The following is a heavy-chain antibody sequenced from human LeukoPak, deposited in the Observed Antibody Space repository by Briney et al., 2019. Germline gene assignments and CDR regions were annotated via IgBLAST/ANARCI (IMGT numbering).Heavy chain of an antibody. Sequence: SETLSLTCTVSGGSISSYYWNWIRQPPGKGLEWIGYIYYSGRTNYNPSLKSRVTISVDTSKNQFSLKLSSVTAADTDVYFCARRMGQQLGVDAFDVWGQGTMVTVSS. J-gene: IGHJ3*01. D-gene: IGHD6-13*01. CDR1: GGSISSYY. V-gene: IGHV4-59*01. CDR3: ARRMGQQLGVDAFDV. CDR2: IYYSGRT.